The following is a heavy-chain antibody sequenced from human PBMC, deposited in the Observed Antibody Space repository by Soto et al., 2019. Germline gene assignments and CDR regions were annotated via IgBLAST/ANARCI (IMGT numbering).Heavy chain of an antibody. CDR1: GFSFSSYA. CDR2: INGGSTT. D-gene: IGHD3-3*01. J-gene: IGHJ6*02. V-gene: IGHV3-23*01. Sequence: EVQLLESGGGLVQPGGSLRLSCAASGFSFSSYAMNWVRQAPEKGLEWVTTINGGSTTYYADSVKGRFTISRDNSKNTLYLQMNGLRAEDTAVYYCAKDKEWSGVYCMDVWGQGTTVTVSS. CDR3: AKDKEWSGVYCMDV.